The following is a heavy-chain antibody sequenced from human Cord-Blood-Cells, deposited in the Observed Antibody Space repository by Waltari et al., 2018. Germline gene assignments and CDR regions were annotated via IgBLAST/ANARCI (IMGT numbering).Heavy chain of an antibody. CDR3: ARGRRGGDYFDY. J-gene: IGHJ4*02. CDR1: GFTFSSYW. D-gene: IGHD1-26*01. V-gene: IGHV3-7*01. CDR2: IKQDGSEK. Sequence: EVQLVESGGGLVQPGWSLRLSCAASGFTFSSYWMSWVSQAPGKGREWVANIKQDGSEKYYVDSVKGRFTISRDNAKNSLYLQMNSLRAEDTAVYYCARGRRGGDYFDYWGQGTLVTVSS.